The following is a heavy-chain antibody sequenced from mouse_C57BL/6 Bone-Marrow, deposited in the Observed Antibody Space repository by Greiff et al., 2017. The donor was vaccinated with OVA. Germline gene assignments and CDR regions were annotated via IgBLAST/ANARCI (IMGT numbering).Heavy chain of an antibody. CDR3: AGGYYGSSYGFAY. CDR1: GYTFTSYW. CDR2: IYPGSGST. D-gene: IGHD1-1*01. V-gene: IGHV1-55*01. Sequence: VQLQQPGAELVKPGASVKMSCKASGYTFTSYWITWVKQRPGQGLEWIGDIYPGSGSTNYNEKFKSKATLTVDTSSSTAYMQLSSLTSEDSAVYYCAGGYYGSSYGFAYWGQGTLVTVAA. J-gene: IGHJ3*01.